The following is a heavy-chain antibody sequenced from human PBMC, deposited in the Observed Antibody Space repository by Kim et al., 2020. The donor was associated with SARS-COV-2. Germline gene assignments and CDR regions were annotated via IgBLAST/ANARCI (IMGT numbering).Heavy chain of an antibody. Sequence: SVKVSCKASGGTFSTYNINWVRQSPGQGLEWMGEIIPIFDTANYAQNFQGRVTVTADESTSTAYMELSSLRSEDTAIYYCASRAGDYIRYLQHWGQGTLVTVSA. CDR1: GGTFSTYN. CDR3: ASRAGDYIRYLQH. D-gene: IGHD3-10*02. CDR2: IIPIFDTA. V-gene: IGHV1-69*13. J-gene: IGHJ1*01.